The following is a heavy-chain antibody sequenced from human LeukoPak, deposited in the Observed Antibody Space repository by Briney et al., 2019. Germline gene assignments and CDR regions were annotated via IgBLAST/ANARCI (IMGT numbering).Heavy chain of an antibody. D-gene: IGHD2-2*01. CDR3: ARQGIVVVPAAMLALDYFDY. Sequence: AKPSETLSLTCTVSGGSISSSSYYWGWIRQPPGKGLEWIGSIYYSGSTYYNPSLKSLVTISVDTSKNQFSLKLSSVTAADTAVYYCARQGIVVVPAAMLALDYFDYWGQGTLVTVSS. CDR2: IYYSGST. J-gene: IGHJ4*02. V-gene: IGHV4-39*01. CDR1: GGSISSSSYY.